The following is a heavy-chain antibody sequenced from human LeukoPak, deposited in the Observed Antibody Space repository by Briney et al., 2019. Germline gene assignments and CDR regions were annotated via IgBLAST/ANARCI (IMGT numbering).Heavy chain of an antibody. J-gene: IGHJ4*02. Sequence: GGSLRLSCAASGFTFSDYYMSWIHQAPGKGLEWVSYISSSGSTIYYADSVKGRFTISRDNAKNSLYLQMNSLRAEDTAVYYCARTVVVVAADDDYWGQGTLVTVSS. CDR2: ISSSGSTI. CDR3: ARTVVVVAADDDY. CDR1: GFTFSDYY. V-gene: IGHV3-11*01. D-gene: IGHD2-15*01.